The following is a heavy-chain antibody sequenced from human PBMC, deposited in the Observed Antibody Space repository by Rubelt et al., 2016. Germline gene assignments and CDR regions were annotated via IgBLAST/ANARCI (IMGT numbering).Heavy chain of an antibody. J-gene: IGHJ2*01. CDR1: GDSSSSYY. CDR2: ISYGGGA. V-gene: IGHV4-59*01. Sequence: QVQLQESGPGLVKPPETLSLTCTVSGDSSSSYYWSWIRQPPGKGLEWIGYISYGGGANYNPSLKSRVTISVDTSKNQFSLKLNSVTAADTALYYCARSMTTFWYFDLWGRGTLVTVSS. D-gene: IGHD3-16*01. CDR3: ARSMTTFWYFDL.